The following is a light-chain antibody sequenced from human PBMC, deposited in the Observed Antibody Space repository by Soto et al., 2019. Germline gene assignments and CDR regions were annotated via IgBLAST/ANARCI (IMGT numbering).Light chain of an antibody. CDR3: QHFYSYSIT. V-gene: IGKV1-39*01. CDR1: QNIINY. CDR2: VAS. Sequence: DVQMTQSPSSLSASLGDRVTITCRASQNIINYLNWYQQKPGKAPQLLIYVASRLESGVPSRFSGSGSGTEFTLTISSLQPDDFASYYCQHFYSYSITFGQGTRLEI. J-gene: IGKJ5*01.